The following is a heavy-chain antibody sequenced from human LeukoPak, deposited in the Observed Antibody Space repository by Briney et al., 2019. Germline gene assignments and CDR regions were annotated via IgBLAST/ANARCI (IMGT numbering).Heavy chain of an antibody. CDR3: VREGNEVLTKNFDH. CDR2: ISPDSEFT. D-gene: IGHD4-23*01. J-gene: IGHJ4*02. CDR1: RFTFTGHY. Sequence: SVKVSCKASRFTFTGHYIHWVRQAPGQGLEGIGYISPDSEFTSSPQKFQGRVTMTRDTSMSTAYMELSSLTSDDTAMYYCVREGNEVLTKNFDHWGQGALVTVSS. V-gene: IGHV1-2*02.